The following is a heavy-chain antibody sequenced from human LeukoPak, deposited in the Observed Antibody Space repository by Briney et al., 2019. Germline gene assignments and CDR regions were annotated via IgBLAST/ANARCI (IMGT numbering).Heavy chain of an antibody. J-gene: IGHJ4*02. Sequence: ASVKVSCKASGYTFTSYDMHWVRQAPGQGLEWMGIINPSGDSTSYAQKFQGRVTMTRDTSTSTVYMELSSLRSEDTAVYYCARVYYYGSGSLYYFDYWGQGTLVTVSS. D-gene: IGHD3-10*01. CDR3: ARVYYYGSGSLYYFDY. V-gene: IGHV1-46*01. CDR1: GYTFTSYD. CDR2: INPSGDST.